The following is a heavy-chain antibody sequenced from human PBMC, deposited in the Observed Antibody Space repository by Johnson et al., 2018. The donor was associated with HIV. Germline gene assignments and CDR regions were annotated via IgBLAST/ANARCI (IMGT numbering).Heavy chain of an antibody. V-gene: IGHV3-9*01. Sequence: VQLVESGGGLVQPGGSLRLSCAASGFTFDDYAMHWVRQAPGKGLEWVSGISWNSGSIGYADSVKGRFTISRDNAKNSLYLQMDSLRAADTAMYYCARAKGAAYPYDAFDVWGHGTMVIVSA. J-gene: IGHJ3*01. CDR1: GFTFDDYA. CDR3: ARAKGAAYPYDAFDV. CDR2: ISWNSGSI. D-gene: IGHD2-15*01.